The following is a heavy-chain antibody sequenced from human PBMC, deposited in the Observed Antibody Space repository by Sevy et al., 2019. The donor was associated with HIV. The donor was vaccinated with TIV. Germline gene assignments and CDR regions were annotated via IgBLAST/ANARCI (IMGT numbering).Heavy chain of an antibody. J-gene: IGHJ6*02. CDR2: IVVGSGNT. CDR3: AAARTWSGYYRGGYYYYGMDV. D-gene: IGHD3-3*01. Sequence: ASVKVSCKASGFTFTSSAVQWVRQARGQRLEWIGWIVVGSGNTNYAQKFQERVTITRDRSTSTAYMELSSLRSEDTAVYYCAAARTWSGYYRGGYYYYGMDVWGQGTTVTVSS. CDR1: GFTFTSSA. V-gene: IGHV1-58*01.